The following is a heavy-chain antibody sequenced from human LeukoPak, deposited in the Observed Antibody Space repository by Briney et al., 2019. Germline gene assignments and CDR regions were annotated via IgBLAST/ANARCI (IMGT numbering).Heavy chain of an antibody. CDR2: INPSGGST. J-gene: IGHJ4*02. Sequence: GSSVKVSCKASGGTFSSYAISWVRQAPGQGLEWMGIINPSGGSTSYAQKFQGRVTMTRDTSTSTVYMELSSLRSEDTAVYYCARGEGTGFDYWGQGTLVTVSS. D-gene: IGHD1-1*01. CDR3: ARGEGTGFDY. V-gene: IGHV1-46*01. CDR1: GGTFSSYA.